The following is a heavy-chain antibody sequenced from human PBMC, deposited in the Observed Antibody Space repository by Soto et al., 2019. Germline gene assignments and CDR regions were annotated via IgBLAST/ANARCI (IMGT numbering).Heavy chain of an antibody. CDR3: ARRRGYCSGGSCYLYYFDY. J-gene: IGHJ4*02. D-gene: IGHD2-15*01. CDR1: CGSISSSSYY. V-gene: IGHV4-39*01. CDR2: IYYSGST. Sequence: SETLSLTCTVSCGSISSSSYYWGWIRQPPGKGLEWIGSIYYSGSTYYNPSLKSRVTISVDTAKHQFYLKLSSVTAADTAVYYCARRRGYCSGGSCYLYYFDYWGQGTLVTVSS.